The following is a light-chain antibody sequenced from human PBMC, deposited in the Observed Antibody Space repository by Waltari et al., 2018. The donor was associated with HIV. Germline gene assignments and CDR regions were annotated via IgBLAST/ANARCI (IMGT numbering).Light chain of an antibody. CDR1: QRVTTN. CDR3: QQYNTWPQT. V-gene: IGKV3-15*01. Sequence: IEMTQSPATLSVSPGDRVTLACRANQRVTTNLAWYQQKPGQAPRLLIYGPSTRATGYPGRFSGSGSGTEFTLTISSLQSEDFAVYYCQQYNTWPQTFGQGTRVEI. J-gene: IGKJ1*01. CDR2: GPS.